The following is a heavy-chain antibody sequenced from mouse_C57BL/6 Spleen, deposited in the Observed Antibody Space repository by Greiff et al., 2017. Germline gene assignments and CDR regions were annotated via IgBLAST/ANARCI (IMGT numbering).Heavy chain of an antibody. CDR3: ARGGDYAMDY. Sequence: QVQLQQPGAELVRPGSSVKLSCKASGYTFTSYWMHWVKQRPIQGLEWIGNIDPSDSETHYNQKFKDKATLTVDQSSSTAYMQLSSLTSEDSAGYYCARGGDYAMDYWGQGTSVTGSS. V-gene: IGHV1-52*01. CDR2: IDPSDSET. CDR1: GYTFTSYW. J-gene: IGHJ4*01.